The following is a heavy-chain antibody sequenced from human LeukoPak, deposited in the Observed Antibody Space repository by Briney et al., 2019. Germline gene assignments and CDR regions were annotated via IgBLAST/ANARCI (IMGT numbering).Heavy chain of an antibody. CDR3: ARGRAFGVLFDY. CDR1: GGSFSGYY. Sequence: SETLSLTCAVYGGSFSGYYWSWIRQPPGKGLEWIGEINHSGSTNYNPSLKSRVTISVDTSKNQFSLKLSSATAADTAVYYCARGRAFGVLFDYWGQGTLVTVSS. J-gene: IGHJ4*02. CDR2: INHSGST. V-gene: IGHV4-34*01. D-gene: IGHD3-16*01.